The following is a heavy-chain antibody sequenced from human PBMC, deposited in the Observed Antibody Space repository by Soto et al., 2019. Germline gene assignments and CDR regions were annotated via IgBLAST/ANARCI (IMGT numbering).Heavy chain of an antibody. Sequence: GASVKVSCKASGYTFTSYYMHWVRQAPGQGLEWMGIINPSGGSTSYAQKFQGRVTMTRDTSTSTVYMELSSLRSEDTAVYYCASPYRDYYGSGSPYGMDVWGQGTTVTVSS. CDR2: INPSGGST. V-gene: IGHV1-46*01. CDR1: GYTFTSYY. D-gene: IGHD3-10*01. J-gene: IGHJ6*02. CDR3: ASPYRDYYGSGSPYGMDV.